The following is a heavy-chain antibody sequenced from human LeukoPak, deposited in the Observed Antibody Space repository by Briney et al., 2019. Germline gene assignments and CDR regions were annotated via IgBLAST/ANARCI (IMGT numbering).Heavy chain of an antibody. D-gene: IGHD4-23*01. CDR1: GYSISSGYY. Sequence: SETLSLTCTVSGYSISSGYYWGWIRQPPGKGLEWIGSIYHSGSTYYNPSLKSRVTISVDTSKNQFSLKLSSVTAADTAVYYWAREGYGGNSIYYYYMDVWGKGTTVTVSS. CDR3: AREGYGGNSIYYYYMDV. V-gene: IGHV4-38-2*02. J-gene: IGHJ6*03. CDR2: IYHSGST.